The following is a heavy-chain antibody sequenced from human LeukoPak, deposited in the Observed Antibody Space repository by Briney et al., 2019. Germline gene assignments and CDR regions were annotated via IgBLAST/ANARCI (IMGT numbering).Heavy chain of an antibody. J-gene: IGHJ4*02. CDR3: AKSPGPMPASTIYYFDH. D-gene: IGHD5-24*01. CDR2: ISSSSSAI. V-gene: IGHV3-48*01. Sequence: GGSLRLSCAASGFTLSSYSMNWVRQAPGKGLEWVSYISSSSSAIYYADSVKGRFTISRDNAKNSLYLQMSSLRADDTAVYYCAKSPGPMPASTIYYFDHWGQGALVTVSA. CDR1: GFTLSSYS.